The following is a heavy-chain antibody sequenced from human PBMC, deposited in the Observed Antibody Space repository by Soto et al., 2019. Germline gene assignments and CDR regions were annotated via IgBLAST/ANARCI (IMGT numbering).Heavy chain of an antibody. D-gene: IGHD3-9*01. CDR3: ARPLTGYSDGAGWFDP. CDR1: GGSISSSSYY. CDR2: IYYSGST. Sequence: QLQLQESGPGLVKPSETLSLTCTVSGGSISSSSYYWGWIRQPPGKGLEWIGSIYYSGSTYYNPSRTIRGTTSVDTSKNPFSLKLSSVTAADTAVYYCARPLTGYSDGAGWFDPWGQGTLVTVSS. V-gene: IGHV4-39*01. J-gene: IGHJ5*02.